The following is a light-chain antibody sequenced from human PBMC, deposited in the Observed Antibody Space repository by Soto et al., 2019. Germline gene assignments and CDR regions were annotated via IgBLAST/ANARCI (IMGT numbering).Light chain of an antibody. CDR2: AAS. CDR1: QDISNY. J-gene: IGKJ2*01. CDR3: QKYNSAPKT. Sequence: DIQMTQSPSSLSASVGDRVTITCRASQDISNYLSWYQQKPGEGPKLLIYAASTLQTGVQSRFSGGGSGTHFTLTISRLQPDDVATYYCQKYNSAPKTFGRGTRLEIK. V-gene: IGKV1-27*01.